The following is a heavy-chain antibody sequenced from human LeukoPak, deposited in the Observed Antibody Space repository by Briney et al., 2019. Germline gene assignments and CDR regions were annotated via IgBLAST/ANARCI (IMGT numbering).Heavy chain of an antibody. CDR3: AMPIVVVPAANIRAFDI. J-gene: IGHJ3*02. D-gene: IGHD2-2*01. Sequence: PSETLSLTCTVSGYSISSGYYWGWIRPPPGKGVEGMGSIYHSGSTYYNPSLKSRVTISVDTSKNQFSLKLSSVTAADTAVYYCAMPIVVVPAANIRAFDIWGQGTMVTVSS. CDR1: GYSISSGYY. CDR2: IYHSGST. V-gene: IGHV4-38-2*02.